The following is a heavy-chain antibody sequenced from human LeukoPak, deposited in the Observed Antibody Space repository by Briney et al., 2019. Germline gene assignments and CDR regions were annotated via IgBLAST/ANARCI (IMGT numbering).Heavy chain of an antibody. V-gene: IGHV3-13*01. J-gene: IGHJ4*02. Sequence: GGSLRLSCTASGFTLGSHDMHWVRQIPGQGLEWVAAVSSGFHAFFADSVQGRFTVSREDARNSLYLQTNSLRAGDTAVYYCVREARGYHYTYFDYWGQGTLVTVSS. CDR2: VSSGFHA. D-gene: IGHD5-18*01. CDR3: VREARGYHYTYFDY. CDR1: GFTLGSHD.